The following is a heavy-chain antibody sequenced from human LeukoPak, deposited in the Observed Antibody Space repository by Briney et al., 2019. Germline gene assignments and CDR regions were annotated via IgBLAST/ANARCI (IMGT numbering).Heavy chain of an antibody. V-gene: IGHV3-53*01. D-gene: IGHD4/OR15-4a*01. Sequence: PGGSLRLSCAASGFTVSKTFMNWVRQAPGKGLEWVSIIYTDGSTYYADSLRGRFTISRDISRNALFLQMDSLREEDTAVYYCATGGAANLADYWGPGTLVTVSS. J-gene: IGHJ4*02. CDR2: IYTDGST. CDR1: GFTVSKTF. CDR3: ATGGAANLADY.